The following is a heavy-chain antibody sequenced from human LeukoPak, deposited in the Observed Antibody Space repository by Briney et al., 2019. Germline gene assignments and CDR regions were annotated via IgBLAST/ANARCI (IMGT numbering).Heavy chain of an antibody. V-gene: IGHV3-23*01. J-gene: IGHJ4*02. D-gene: IGHD2-15*01. CDR2: ISDSGSST. CDR1: GFIFSDFA. CDR3: VKVATLDD. Sequence: GGSLRLSCAASGFIFSDFAMSWVRQAPGKGLEWVSGISDSGSSTYYADSVKGRFTIPRDNSKNTLYLEMNSLRAEDTALYYCVKVATLDDWGQGTLVTVSS.